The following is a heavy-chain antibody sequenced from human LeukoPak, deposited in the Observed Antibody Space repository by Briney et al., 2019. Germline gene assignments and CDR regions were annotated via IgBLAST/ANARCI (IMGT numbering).Heavy chain of an antibody. V-gene: IGHV4-61*02. D-gene: IGHD5-12*01. CDR3: ARDLVYSGYVEGRHDAFDI. Sequence: SETLSLTCTVSGGSISSGNYYWSWIRQPAGKGLEWIGRIYTRGSTKYTPSLKSRVTISVDTSKNQFSLKLSSVTAADTAVYYCARDLVYSGYVEGRHDAFDIWGQGTMVTVSS. CDR2: IYTRGST. J-gene: IGHJ3*02. CDR1: GGSISSGNYY.